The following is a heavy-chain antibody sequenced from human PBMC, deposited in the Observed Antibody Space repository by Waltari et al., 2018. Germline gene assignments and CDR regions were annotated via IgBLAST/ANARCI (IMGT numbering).Heavy chain of an antibody. Sequence: EVQLVESGGGLVKPGGSLRLSCAASGFSFSSYNMTWIRQAPGKGLEWVSSISGSGTYIYYADSLKGRFTISRDNAKNSLFLQMNSLRAEDTAVYFCARADGSTWPFECWGQGTLVIVSS. CDR3: ARADGSTWPFEC. CDR1: GFSFSSYN. J-gene: IGHJ4*02. V-gene: IGHV3-21*01. D-gene: IGHD6-13*01. CDR2: ISGSGTYI.